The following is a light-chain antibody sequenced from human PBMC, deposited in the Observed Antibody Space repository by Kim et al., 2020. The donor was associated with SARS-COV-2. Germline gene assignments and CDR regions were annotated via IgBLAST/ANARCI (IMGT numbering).Light chain of an antibody. CDR3: QQSYIAPYT. CDR1: QNINNY. J-gene: IGKJ2*01. V-gene: IGKV1-39*01. CDR2: ATS. Sequence: DIQMTQSPSSLSASVGDKVTITCRASQNINNYLNWYQQKPGKAPKLLIYATSTLESGVPSRFSGSRSGTTFTLTISSLRPEDFATYYCQQSYIAPYTFGQGTKLEI.